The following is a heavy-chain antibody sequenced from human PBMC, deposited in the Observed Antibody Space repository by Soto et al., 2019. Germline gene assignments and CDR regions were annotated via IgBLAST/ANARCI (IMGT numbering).Heavy chain of an antibody. V-gene: IGHV1-18*01. Sequence: QVQLVQSGAEMKKPGASVKVSCKASGYTFTSYGISWVRQAPGQGLEWMGWISAYNGNTNYAQMLQVRVTMTTDTTTSTAYMELRSLTSDDTAVYYCARDLAAGLVDYWGQGTLVTVSS. J-gene: IGHJ4*02. D-gene: IGHD6-19*01. CDR1: GYTFTSYG. CDR2: ISAYNGNT. CDR3: ARDLAAGLVDY.